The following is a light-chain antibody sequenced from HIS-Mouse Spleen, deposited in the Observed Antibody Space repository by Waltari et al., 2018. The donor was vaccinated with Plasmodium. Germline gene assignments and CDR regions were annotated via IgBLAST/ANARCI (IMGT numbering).Light chain of an antibody. Sequence: SYELTQPLSVSVALGQTARITCGGNNIGRKNVHWYQQKPGQAPVLVSYRDSNRPTGIPERFSGSNSGNTATLTISRAQAGDEADYYCQVWDSSTVVFGGGTKLTVL. V-gene: IGLV3-9*01. CDR1: NIGRKN. CDR3: QVWDSSTVV. CDR2: RDS. J-gene: IGLJ2*01.